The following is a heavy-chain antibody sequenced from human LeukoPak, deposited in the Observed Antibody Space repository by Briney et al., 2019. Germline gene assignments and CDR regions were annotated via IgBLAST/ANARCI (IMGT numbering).Heavy chain of an antibody. CDR3: AKDNVDYYGSGNYIDY. V-gene: IGHV3-30*18. Sequence: GGSLRLSCAASGFTFSSYGMHWVRQAPGKGLEWVAVISYDGSNKYYADSVKGRFTISRDNSKNTLYLQMNSLRAEDTAVYYCAKDNVDYYGSGNYIDYWGQGTLVTVSS. CDR2: ISYDGSNK. CDR1: GFTFSSYG. D-gene: IGHD3-10*01. J-gene: IGHJ4*02.